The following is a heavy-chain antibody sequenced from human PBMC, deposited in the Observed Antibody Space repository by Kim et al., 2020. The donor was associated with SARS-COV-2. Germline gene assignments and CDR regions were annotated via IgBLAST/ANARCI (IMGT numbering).Heavy chain of an antibody. CDR1: GFTFSSYD. V-gene: IGHV3-13*01. J-gene: IGHJ4*02. CDR3: AGGSCGSYRRDY. CDR2: IGTVGDT. D-gene: IGHD1-26*01. Sequence: GGSLRLSCVASGFTFSSYDMHWVRQATGKGLEWVSGIGTVGDTYYPASVEGRFTIYRENAKNSSYLQMNNLRAGDTAVYYCAGGSCGSYRRDYWGQGTLVTVPS.